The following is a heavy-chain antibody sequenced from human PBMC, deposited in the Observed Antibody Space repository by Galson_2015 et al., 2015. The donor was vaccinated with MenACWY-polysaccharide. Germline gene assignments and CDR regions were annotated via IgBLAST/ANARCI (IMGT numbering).Heavy chain of an antibody. Sequence: VQPLESGGGLVQPGGSLRLSCAASGFTFSTYWMHWVRQAPGKGLVWVSRIKSDGSSTNYADSVKGRFTISRDNAKNTLYLQMNSLRAEDTALYYCARGYSAYDWGQGTLVTVSA. V-gene: IGHV3-74*01. CDR1: GFTFSTYW. D-gene: IGHD5-12*01. J-gene: IGHJ4*02. CDR2: IKSDGSST. CDR3: ARGYSAYD.